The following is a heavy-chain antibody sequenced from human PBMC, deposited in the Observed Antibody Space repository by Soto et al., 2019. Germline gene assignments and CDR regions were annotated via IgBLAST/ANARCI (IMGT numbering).Heavy chain of an antibody. J-gene: IGHJ6*02. Sequence: PVGSLRLSCAASGFTFSNAWMSWVRQAPGKGLEWVGRIKSKTDGGTTDYAAPVKGRFTISRDDSKNTLYLQMNSLKTEDTAVYYCTTGVNPPDYYYYYGMDVWGQGTTVTVSS. CDR3: TTGVNPPDYYYYYGMDV. V-gene: IGHV3-15*01. CDR2: IKSKTDGGTT. CDR1: GFTFSNAW. D-gene: IGHD6-13*01.